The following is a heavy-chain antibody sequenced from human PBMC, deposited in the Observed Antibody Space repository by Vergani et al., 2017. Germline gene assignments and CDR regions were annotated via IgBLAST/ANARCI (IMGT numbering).Heavy chain of an antibody. CDR3: ARRFIVVVPAAKRYAAFDS. Sequence: QVQLQQWGAGLLKPSETLSLTCAVYGGSFSGYYWSWIRQPPGKGLEWIGEINHSGSTNYNPSLKSRVTISVDTSKNQFSLKLSSVTAADTAVYYCARRFIVVVPAAKRYAAFDSWGQGTMVTVSS. D-gene: IGHD2-2*01. CDR1: GGSFSGYY. V-gene: IGHV4-34*01. CDR2: INHSGST. J-gene: IGHJ3*02.